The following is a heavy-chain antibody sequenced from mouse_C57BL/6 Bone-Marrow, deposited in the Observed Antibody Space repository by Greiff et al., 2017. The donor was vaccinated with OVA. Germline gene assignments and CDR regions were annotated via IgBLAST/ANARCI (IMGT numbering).Heavy chain of an antibody. V-gene: IGHV1-81*01. J-gene: IGHJ3*01. CDR1: GYTFTSYG. CDR2: IYPRSGNT. CDR3: ARGGSGYPFAY. D-gene: IGHD3-2*02. Sequence: QVQLQQSGAELARPGASVKLSCKASGYTFTSYGISWVKQRTGQGLEWIGEIYPRSGNTYYNEKFKGKATLTADKSSSTAYMELRSLTSEDSAVYFCARGGSGYPFAYWGQGTLVTVSA.